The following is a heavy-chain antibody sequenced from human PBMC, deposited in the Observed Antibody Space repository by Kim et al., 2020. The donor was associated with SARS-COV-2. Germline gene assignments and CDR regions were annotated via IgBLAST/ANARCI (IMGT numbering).Heavy chain of an antibody. CDR3: ARGGYSGYVPYYYYYGMDV. D-gene: IGHD5-12*01. CDR1: GYTFTSYG. J-gene: IGHJ6*02. V-gene: IGHV1-18*04. CDR2: ISAYNGNT. Sequence: ASVKVSCKASGYTFTSYGISWVRQAPGQGLEWMGWISAYNGNTNYAQKLQGRVTMTTDTSTSTAYMELRSLRSDDTAVYYCARGGYSGYVPYYYYYGMDVWGQGTTVTVSS.